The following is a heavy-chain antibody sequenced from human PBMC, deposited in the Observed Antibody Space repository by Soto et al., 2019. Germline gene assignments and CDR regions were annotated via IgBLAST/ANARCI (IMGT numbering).Heavy chain of an antibody. D-gene: IGHD3-3*01. CDR2: INHSGST. Sequence: SETLSLTCAVYGGSCSGYYWSWIRQPPGKGLEWIGEINHSGSTNYNPSLKSRVTISVDTSKNQFSLKLSSVTAADTAVYYCARGRITIFGVVIIPRYYMAVRGKGTTVTVSS. CDR3: ARGRITIFGVVIIPRYYMAV. CDR1: GGSCSGYY. J-gene: IGHJ6*03. V-gene: IGHV4-34*01.